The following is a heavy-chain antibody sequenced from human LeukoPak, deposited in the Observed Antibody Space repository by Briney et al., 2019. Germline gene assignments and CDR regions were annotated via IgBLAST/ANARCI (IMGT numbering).Heavy chain of an antibody. CDR2: IIPIFGTA. V-gene: IGHV1-69*05. CDR3: ARERYFDDLNYYYYYMDV. D-gene: IGHD3-9*01. CDR1: GYTFTGYY. Sequence: SVKVSCKASGYTFTGYYMHWVRQAPGQGLEWMGGIIPIFGTANYAQKFQGRVTITTDESTSTAYMELSSLRSEDTAVYYCARERYFDDLNYYYYYMDVWGKGTTVTVSS. J-gene: IGHJ6*03.